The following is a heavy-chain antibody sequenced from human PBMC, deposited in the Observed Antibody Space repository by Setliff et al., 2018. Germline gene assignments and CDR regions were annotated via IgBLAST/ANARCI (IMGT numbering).Heavy chain of an antibody. V-gene: IGHV3-23*01. J-gene: IGHJ4*02. D-gene: IGHD1-1*01. CDR2: ITGSGGGT. Sequence: PGGSLRLSCTASRFTFSVYVMAWVRQAPGKGLEWVSSITGSGGGTYYADSVKGRFIVSRDNSKNTLYLQMNSLRVDDTAIYYCAKELSMAYGNDWGLGTLVTVS. CDR1: RFTFSVYV. CDR3: AKELSMAYGND.